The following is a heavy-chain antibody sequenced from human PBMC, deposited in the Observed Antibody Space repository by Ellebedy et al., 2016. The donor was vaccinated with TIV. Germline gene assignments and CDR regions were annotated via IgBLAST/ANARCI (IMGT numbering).Heavy chain of an antibody. V-gene: IGHV3-53*01. D-gene: IGHD3-22*01. CDR1: GFTVSSNY. J-gene: IGHJ4*02. CDR3: AKDEHDSSGYYWAN. Sequence: GGSLRLSCAASGFTVSSNYMSWVRQAPGRGLEWVSVIYSGGSTYYADSVKGRFTISRDNSKNTLYMQMNSLRAEDAAVYYCAKDEHDSSGYYWANWGQGTLVTVSS. CDR2: IYSGGST.